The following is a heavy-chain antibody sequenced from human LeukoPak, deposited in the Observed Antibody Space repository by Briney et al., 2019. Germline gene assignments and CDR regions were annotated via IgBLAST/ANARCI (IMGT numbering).Heavy chain of an antibody. CDR3: ARDGGDCSGDSCYVDY. CDR1: GFTFYRYW. CDR2: IKEDGSEK. Sequence: PGGSLRLSCVVSGFTFYRYWMTWVRQVPGKGLEWVANIKEDGSEKYYVDSVKGRFTISRDNAKNSLYLQMNSLRAEDTALYYCARDGGDCSGDSCYVDYWGQGTLVTVSS. V-gene: IGHV3-7*03. J-gene: IGHJ4*02. D-gene: IGHD2-15*01.